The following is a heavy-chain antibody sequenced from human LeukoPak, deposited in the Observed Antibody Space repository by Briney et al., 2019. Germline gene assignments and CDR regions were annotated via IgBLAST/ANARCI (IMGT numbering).Heavy chain of an antibody. V-gene: IGHV3-30*02. Sequence: GGSLRLSCAASGFTFSSYGMHWVRQAPGKGLEWVAFIRYDGSNKYYADSVKGRFTISRDNSKNTLYLQMNSLRAEDTAVYYCAKAGVVTDRDFQHWGQGTLVTVSS. D-gene: IGHD3-3*01. CDR2: IRYDGSNK. CDR3: AKAGVVTDRDFQH. CDR1: GFTFSSYG. J-gene: IGHJ1*01.